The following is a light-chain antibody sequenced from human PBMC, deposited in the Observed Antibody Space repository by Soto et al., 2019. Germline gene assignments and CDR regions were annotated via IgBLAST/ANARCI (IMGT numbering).Light chain of an antibody. V-gene: IGKV3-15*01. J-gene: IGKJ4*01. Sequence: EIVLTQSPATLSVSPGETATLSCRASQSVSSSLAWYQQTPGRAPRLLIYGASNMATDIPTRFSGSGSGTEFTLTISSLQSEDFAVYYCQQYNNWPPLTFGGGTKVEIK. CDR3: QQYNNWPPLT. CDR1: QSVSSS. CDR2: GAS.